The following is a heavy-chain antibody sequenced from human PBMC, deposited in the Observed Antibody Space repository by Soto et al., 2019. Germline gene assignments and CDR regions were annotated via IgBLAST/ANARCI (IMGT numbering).Heavy chain of an antibody. Sequence: GGSLRLSCAASGFTVSSNYMSWVRQAPGKGLEWVSVIYSGGSTYYADSVKGRFTISRDSSKNTLYLQMNSLRAEDTAVYYCASQYYYDNSGYYYFDYWGQGTLVTV. V-gene: IGHV3-53*01. CDR2: IYSGGST. CDR1: GFTVSSNY. CDR3: ASQYYYDNSGYYYFDY. J-gene: IGHJ4*02. D-gene: IGHD3-22*01.